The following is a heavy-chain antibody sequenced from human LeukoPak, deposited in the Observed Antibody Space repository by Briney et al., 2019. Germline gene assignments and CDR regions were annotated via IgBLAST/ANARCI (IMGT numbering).Heavy chain of an antibody. D-gene: IGHD2-15*01. Sequence: PSETLSLTCAVYGGSFSTYYWSWIRQPPGKGLEWVGRIKSKTDGGTTDYAAPVKGRFTISRDDSKNTLYLQMNSLKTEDTAVYYCTTVQLRPRRLYHWDYWGQGTLVTVSS. J-gene: IGHJ4*02. CDR2: IKSKTDGGTT. CDR3: TTVQLRPRRLYHWDY. CDR1: GGSFSTYY. V-gene: IGHV3-15*01.